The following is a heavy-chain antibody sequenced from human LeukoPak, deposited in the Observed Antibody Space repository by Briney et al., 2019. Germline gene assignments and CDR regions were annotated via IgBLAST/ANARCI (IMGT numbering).Heavy chain of an antibody. Sequence: PSETLSVTCTVSGGSVSSSSYYWGWIRQPPGKGLEWIGSIYYSGSTYYNPSLKSRVTISVDTSKNQFSLKLSSVTAADTAVYYCARLVGATYYFDYWGQGTLVTVSS. D-gene: IGHD1-26*01. CDR2: IYYSGST. V-gene: IGHV4-39*01. CDR1: GGSVSSSSYY. CDR3: ARLVGATYYFDY. J-gene: IGHJ4*02.